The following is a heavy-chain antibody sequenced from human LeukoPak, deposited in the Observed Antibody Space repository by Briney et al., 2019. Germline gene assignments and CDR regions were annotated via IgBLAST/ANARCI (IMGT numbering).Heavy chain of an antibody. D-gene: IGHD5-18*01. CDR3: AKGRWAYSYGSIIFDY. CDR1: GFTFSSYA. V-gene: IGHV3-23*01. J-gene: IGHJ4*02. Sequence: GGSLRLSCAAAGFTFSSYAMSWVRQARGKGLEWVSAISGSGGSTYYADSVKGRFTISRDNSKNTLYLQMNSPRAEDTAVYYCAKGRWAYSYGSIIFDYWGQGTLVTVYS. CDR2: ISGSGGST.